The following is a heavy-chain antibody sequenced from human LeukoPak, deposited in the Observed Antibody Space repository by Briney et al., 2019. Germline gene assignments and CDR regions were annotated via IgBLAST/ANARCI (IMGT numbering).Heavy chain of an antibody. Sequence: QTGRSLRLSCAASGFTFSSYGMHWVRQAPGKGLEWVAVIWNDGSNKYYADSVKGRFTISRDNSKNTLYLQMNSLRAEDTAVYYCARDNRYYDSSGYPANHFDYWGQGTLVTVSS. V-gene: IGHV3-33*01. CDR1: GFTFSSYG. CDR2: IWNDGSNK. D-gene: IGHD3-22*01. J-gene: IGHJ4*02. CDR3: ARDNRYYDSSGYPANHFDY.